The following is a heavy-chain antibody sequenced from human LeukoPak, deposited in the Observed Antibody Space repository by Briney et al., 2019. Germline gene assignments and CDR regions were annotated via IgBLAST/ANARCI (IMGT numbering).Heavy chain of an antibody. J-gene: IGHJ4*02. D-gene: IGHD6-6*01. V-gene: IGHV1-46*01. Sequence: GASVKVSCKASGYTFTSYYMHWVRQAPGQGLEWMGIINPSGGSTSYAQKFQGRVTMTRDMSTSTVYMELSSLRSEDTAVYYCARRSRTIAAIDYWGQGTLVTVSS. CDR2: INPSGGST. CDR3: ARRSRTIAAIDY. CDR1: GYTFTSYY.